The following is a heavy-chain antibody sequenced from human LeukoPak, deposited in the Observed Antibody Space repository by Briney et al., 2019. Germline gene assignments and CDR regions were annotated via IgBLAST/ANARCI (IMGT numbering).Heavy chain of an antibody. CDR1: GYTFTSYG. V-gene: IGHV1-18*01. Sequence: ASVKVSCKASGYTFTSYGISWMRQAPGQGLEWMGWISAYNGNTNYAQKLQGRVTMTTDTSTSTAYMELRSLRSDDTAVYYCARAVYDFWSGYPLYWYFGLWGRGTLVTVSS. J-gene: IGHJ2*01. CDR2: ISAYNGNT. CDR3: ARAVYDFWSGYPLYWYFGL. D-gene: IGHD3-3*01.